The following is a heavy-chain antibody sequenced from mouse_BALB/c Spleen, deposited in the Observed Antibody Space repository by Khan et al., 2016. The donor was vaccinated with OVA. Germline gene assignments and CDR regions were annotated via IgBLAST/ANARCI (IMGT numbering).Heavy chain of an antibody. V-gene: IGHV3-1*02. CDR1: GYSITSGYS. Sequence: EVQLQESGPDLVKPSQSLSLTCTVTGYSITSGYSWHWIRQFPGNKLEWMDYIHYSGSISYNPSLRSRISITRDTSKNKFFLQLNAVTTEDTVTYYCARELPRAIDYWGQGTSVTVSA. CDR2: IHYSGSI. CDR3: ARELPRAIDY. J-gene: IGHJ4*01.